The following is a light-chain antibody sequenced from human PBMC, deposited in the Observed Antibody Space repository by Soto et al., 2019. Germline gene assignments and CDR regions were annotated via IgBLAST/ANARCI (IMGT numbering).Light chain of an antibody. CDR3: QQANSWPLT. CDR1: HYISTY. Sequence: DIQMTQSPSSVSVSVGDRVTISCRASHYISTYLAWYQQKPGKAPKLLIYAASYLQSGVPSRFSGSGSATDFTLTISSLQPEDFAAYYCQQANSWPLTFGQGTRLDIK. V-gene: IGKV1-12*01. J-gene: IGKJ5*01. CDR2: AAS.